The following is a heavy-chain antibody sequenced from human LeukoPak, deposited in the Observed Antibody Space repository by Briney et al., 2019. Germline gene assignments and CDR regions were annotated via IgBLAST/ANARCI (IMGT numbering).Heavy chain of an antibody. Sequence: ASVKVSCKASGGTFSSYAISWVRQAPGQGLEWMGRIIPILGIANYAQKFQGRVTITADKSTSTAYMELSSLGSEDTAVYYCASLWYSGYDYDDYWGQGTLVTVSS. D-gene: IGHD5-12*01. CDR1: GGTFSSYA. V-gene: IGHV1-69*04. J-gene: IGHJ4*02. CDR2: IIPILGIA. CDR3: ASLWYSGYDYDDY.